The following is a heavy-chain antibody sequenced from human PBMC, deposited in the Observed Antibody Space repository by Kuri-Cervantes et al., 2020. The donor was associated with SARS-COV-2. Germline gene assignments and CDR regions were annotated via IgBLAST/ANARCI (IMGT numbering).Heavy chain of an antibody. V-gene: IGHV3-73*01. CDR1: GFTFSGSA. Sequence: GGSLRLSCAASGFTFSGSAMHWVRQASGKGLEWVGRIRSKANSYATAHAASVKGRFTISRDDSKNTAYLQMNSLKTEDTAVYFCASRRDPGYYYGMDVWGQGTTVTVSS. CDR2: IRSKANSYAT. CDR3: ASRRDPGYYYGMDV. J-gene: IGHJ6*02. D-gene: IGHD3-22*01.